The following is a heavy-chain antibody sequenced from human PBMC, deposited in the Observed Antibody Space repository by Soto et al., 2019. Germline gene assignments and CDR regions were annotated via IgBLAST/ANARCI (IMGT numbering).Heavy chain of an antibody. D-gene: IGHD3-22*01. Sequence: GPTLVNPAETLTLTCTVSGFSLSNARMGVSWIRQPPGKALEWLAHIFSTHEKSYSTALKSRLTISKDTSKSQVVLTMTNMDPVDTATYYCARIIRGTYYYDSSGYPDYWGQGTLVTVSS. J-gene: IGHJ4*02. CDR2: IFSTHEK. V-gene: IGHV2-26*01. CDR3: ARIIRGTYYYDSSGYPDY. CDR1: GFSLSNARMG.